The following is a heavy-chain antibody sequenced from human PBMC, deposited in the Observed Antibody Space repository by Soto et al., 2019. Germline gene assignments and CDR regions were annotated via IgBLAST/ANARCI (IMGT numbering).Heavy chain of an antibody. Sequence: SVKVSCKASGGTFSSYTVSWVRQAPGQGLEWMGRIIPILGIANYAQKFQGRVTITADKSTSTAYMELSSLRSEDTAVYYCATRYCSSTSCPPKNWFDPWAQRTLVTVSS. V-gene: IGHV1-69*02. CDR3: ATRYCSSTSCPPKNWFDP. CDR2: IIPILGIA. J-gene: IGHJ5*02. CDR1: GGTFSSYT. D-gene: IGHD2-2*01.